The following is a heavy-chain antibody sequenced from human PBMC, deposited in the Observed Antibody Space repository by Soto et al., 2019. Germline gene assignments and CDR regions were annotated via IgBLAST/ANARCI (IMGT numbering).Heavy chain of an antibody. V-gene: IGHV4-34*01. CDR1: GGSFSGYY. J-gene: IGHJ5*02. CDR2: INHSGST. Sequence: SETLSLTCAVYGGSFSGYYWSWIRQPPGKGLEWIGEINHSGSTNYNPSLKSRVTISVDTSKNQFSRKLGSVTAADTAVYYCARGLRLPWFDPWGQGTLVTVSS. D-gene: IGHD4-17*01. CDR3: ARGLRLPWFDP.